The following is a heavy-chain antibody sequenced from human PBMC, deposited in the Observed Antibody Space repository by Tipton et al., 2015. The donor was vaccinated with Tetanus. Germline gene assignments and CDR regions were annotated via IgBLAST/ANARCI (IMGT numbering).Heavy chain of an antibody. Sequence: SLRLSCAASGFTLSTYDIHWVRQPPGKGLGWVSGIGTAGDTHYSGSGKGRFTISRENVKNSLSLQLNNLRVGDTAVYCCARGSAGSPMDVWGQGTTVTVSS. J-gene: IGHJ6*02. CDR3: ARGSAGSPMDV. CDR1: GFTLSTYD. V-gene: IGHV3-13*01. CDR2: IGTAGDT.